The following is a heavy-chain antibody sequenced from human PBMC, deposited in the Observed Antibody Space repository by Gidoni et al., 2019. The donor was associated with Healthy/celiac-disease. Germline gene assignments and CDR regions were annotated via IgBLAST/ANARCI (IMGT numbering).Heavy chain of an antibody. D-gene: IGHD1-7*01. CDR1: GSTFSTYW. V-gene: IGHV3-74*02. Sequence: EVQLVESGGGLVQPGGSLRLSCAASGSTFSTYWMHWVRQAPGKGLVWVSRISSDGSSTSYADSVKGRFTISRDNAKNTLYLQMNSLRAEDTAVYYCARAMTWNYGRGVYDWGQGTMVTVSS. J-gene: IGHJ3*01. CDR2: ISSDGSST. CDR3: ARAMTWNYGRGVYD.